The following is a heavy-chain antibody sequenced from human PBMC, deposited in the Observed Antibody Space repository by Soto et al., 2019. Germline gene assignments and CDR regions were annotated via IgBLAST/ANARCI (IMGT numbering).Heavy chain of an antibody. V-gene: IGHV1-2*02. CDR1: GYTFTVYY. D-gene: IGHD1-26*01. J-gene: IGHJ4*02. CDR3: ARDLAKGGGSAGFDY. Sequence: QVQLVQSGAEVKKPGASVNDSCKASGYTFTVYYMPWVRQAPGQGLERMGWINPKSGGTMYPQKFQGRVTMTWDTSIRTAYMALIRLRSDDTAVYYCARDLAKGGGSAGFDYWGQGTLVTVSS. CDR2: INPKSGGT.